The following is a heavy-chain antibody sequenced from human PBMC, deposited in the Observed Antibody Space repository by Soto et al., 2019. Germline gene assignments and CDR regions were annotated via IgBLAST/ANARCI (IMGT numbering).Heavy chain of an antibody. V-gene: IGHV4-59*01. CDR3: VRDLNGSGDY. D-gene: IGHD3-10*01. J-gene: IGHJ4*02. Sequence: PXGTLSLTCTVSGGSTTSDYWSWIRQPPGKGLEWLGYIFHSLGAKYNPSLGSRGTISLDTSKNQLSLSLRSVTAADTAIYFCVRDLNGSGDYWGQGTLVTVSS. CDR2: IFHSLGA. CDR1: GGSTTSDY.